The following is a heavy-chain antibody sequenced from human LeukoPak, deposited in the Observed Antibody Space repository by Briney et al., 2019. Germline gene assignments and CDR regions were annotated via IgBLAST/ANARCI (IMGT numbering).Heavy chain of an antibody. V-gene: IGHV1-18*01. CDR2: ISAYNGNT. CDR3: ARLELGYYYYYGMDV. J-gene: IGHJ6*02. D-gene: IGHD1-26*01. Sequence: ASVTVSCTASGYTFTSYGISWVRPAPGQGLEWMGWISAYNGNTNYAQKLQGRVTMTTDTSTSTAYMELRSLRSDDTAVYYCARLELGYYYYYGMDVWGQGTTVTVSS. CDR1: GYTFTSYG.